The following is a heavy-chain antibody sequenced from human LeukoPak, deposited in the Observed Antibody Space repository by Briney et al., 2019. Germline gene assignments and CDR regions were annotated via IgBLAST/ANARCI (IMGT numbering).Heavy chain of an antibody. CDR2: IYYSGST. CDR3: ARAGTVTTFFDY. CDR1: GGSISSYY. V-gene: IGHV4-59*12. J-gene: IGHJ4*02. Sequence: SETLSLTCTVSGGSISSYYWSWIRQPPGKGLEWIGYIYYSGSTYYNPSLKSRVTISVDTSKNQFSLKLSSVTAADTAVYYCARAGTVTTFFDYWGQGTLVTVSS. D-gene: IGHD4-17*01.